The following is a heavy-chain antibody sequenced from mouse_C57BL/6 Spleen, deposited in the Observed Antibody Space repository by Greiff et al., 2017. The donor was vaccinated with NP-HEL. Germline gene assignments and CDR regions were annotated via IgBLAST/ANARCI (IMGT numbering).Heavy chain of an antibody. J-gene: IGHJ3*01. CDR3: ARGGNSAWFAY. Sequence: VKLQESGTELVKPGASVKLSCKASGYTFTSYWMHWVKQRPGQGLEWIGNINPSNGGTNYNEKFKSKATLTVDKSSSTAYMQLSSLTSEDSAVYYCARGGNSAWFAYWGQGTLVTVSA. CDR1: GYTFTSYW. D-gene: IGHD2-1*01. CDR2: INPSNGGT. V-gene: IGHV1-53*01.